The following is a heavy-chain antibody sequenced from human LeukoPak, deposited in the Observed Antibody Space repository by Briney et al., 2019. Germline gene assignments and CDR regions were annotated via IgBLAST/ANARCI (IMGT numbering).Heavy chain of an antibody. V-gene: IGHV3-23*01. D-gene: IGHD3-10*01. CDR3: AKDQGRGLGSYSWGNFDY. Sequence: GGSLRLSCAASGFTFSSFAMSWVRQAPGKGLEWVSAISSSASSRPYADSVKGRFTISRDNSKNTLYLEMNSLRAEDTAVYYCAKDQGRGLGSYSWGNFDYWGQGTLVTVSS. CDR1: GFTFSSFA. CDR2: ISSSASSR. J-gene: IGHJ4*02.